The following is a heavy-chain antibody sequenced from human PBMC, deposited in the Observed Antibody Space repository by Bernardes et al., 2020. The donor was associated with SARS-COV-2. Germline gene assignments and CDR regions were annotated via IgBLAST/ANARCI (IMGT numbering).Heavy chain of an antibody. CDR1: GYTFPDFY. CDR3: GRDYGSIRYGMDV. CDR2: INPNTGGT. V-gene: IGHV1-2*02. D-gene: IGHD2-21*01. J-gene: IGHJ6*02. Sequence: ASEKVSCKASGYTFPDFYMHWVRQAPGQSLEWMGWINPNTGGTSYAPKFQVRVTMTRDTSISTVYMELSRLRSDDTAVYYCGRDYGSIRYGMDVWGQGTTVTVSS.